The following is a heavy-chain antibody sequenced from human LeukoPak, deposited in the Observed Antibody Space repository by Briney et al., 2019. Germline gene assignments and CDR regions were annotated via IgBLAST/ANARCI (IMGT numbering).Heavy chain of an antibody. Sequence: GGSLRLSCAAPGFTFSSYWMSWVRQAPGKGLEWVANIKYEGSEKYYVDSVKGRFTISRDNAKNSLYLQMNSLRAEDTAVYYCARERYKGFDYWGQGTLVTVSS. CDR1: GFTFSSYW. V-gene: IGHV3-7*01. D-gene: IGHD1-1*01. CDR2: IKYEGSEK. J-gene: IGHJ4*02. CDR3: ARERYKGFDY.